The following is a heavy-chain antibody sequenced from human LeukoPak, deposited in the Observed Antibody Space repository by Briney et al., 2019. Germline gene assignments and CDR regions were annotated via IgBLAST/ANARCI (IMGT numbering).Heavy chain of an antibody. J-gene: IGHJ5*02. CDR2: IYNSGNT. CDR3: ARQPSLSYCSAGSCWFDP. D-gene: IGHD2-15*01. CDR1: GVSISTYY. V-gene: IGHV4-59*04. Sequence: SQTLSLTCTVSGVSISTYYWSWIRQPPGKGLEWIGCIYNSGNTYYNVSLKSRVTMSVDTSKNQLSLKLNSVTAADTAVYYCARQPSLSYCSAGSCWFDPWGQGTLVTVSS.